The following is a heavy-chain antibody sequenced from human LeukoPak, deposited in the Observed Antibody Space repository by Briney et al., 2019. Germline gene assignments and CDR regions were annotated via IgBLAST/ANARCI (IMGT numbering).Heavy chain of an antibody. CDR1: GGSISSGGYY. D-gene: IGHD1-14*01. V-gene: IGHV4-31*03. J-gene: IGHJ2*01. Sequence: SETLSLTCTVSGGSISSGGYYWSWIRQHPGKGLEWIGYIYYSGSTYYNPSLKSRVTISVDKSKNQFSLKLSSVTAADTAVYYCARDLGRTSGWYFDLWGRGTLVTVSS. CDR2: IYYSGST. CDR3: ARDLGRTSGWYFDL.